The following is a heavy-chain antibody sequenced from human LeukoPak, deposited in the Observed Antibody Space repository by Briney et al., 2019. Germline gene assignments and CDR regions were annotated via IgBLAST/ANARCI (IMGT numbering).Heavy chain of an antibody. CDR2: INPNSGGT. V-gene: IGHV1-2*02. CDR3: ARVGGSRDGYNHYYYYYYMDV. D-gene: IGHD5-24*01. Sequence: ASVKVSCKASGYTFTGYYMHWVRQAPGQGLEWMGWINPNSGGTNYAQKFQGRVTMTRDTSISTAYMELSRLRSDDTAVYYCARVGGSRDGYNHYYYYYYMDVWGKGTTVTVSS. CDR1: GYTFTGYY. J-gene: IGHJ6*03.